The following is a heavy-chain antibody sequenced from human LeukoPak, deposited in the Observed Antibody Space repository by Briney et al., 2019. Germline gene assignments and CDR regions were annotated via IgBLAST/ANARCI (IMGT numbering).Heavy chain of an antibody. D-gene: IGHD6-19*01. J-gene: IGHJ4*02. CDR3: ARDPYSSAWYSPYYFDY. V-gene: IGHV1-3*04. CDR2: INTANGNT. CDR1: GYTFTSYV. Sequence: ASVKVSCKASGYTFTSYVIHWVRQAPGQRLEWMGWINTANGNTKYSQKFQGRVTITRDTSASTAYMELGSLRSEDTAVYYCARDPYSSAWYSPYYFDYWGQGTLVTVSS.